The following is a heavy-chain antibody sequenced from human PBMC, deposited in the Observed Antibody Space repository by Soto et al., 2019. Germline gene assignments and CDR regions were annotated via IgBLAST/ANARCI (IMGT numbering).Heavy chain of an antibody. Sequence: SVKVSCKASGGTFSSYAISWVRQAPGQGLEWMGGIIPIFGTANYAQKFQGRVTITTDDSTSTAYMELSSLRSEDTAVYYCARGGGIQLWPNSFDYWGQGTLVTVSS. CDR2: IIPIFGTA. D-gene: IGHD5-18*01. V-gene: IGHV1-69*05. J-gene: IGHJ4*02. CDR1: GGTFSSYA. CDR3: ARGGGIQLWPNSFDY.